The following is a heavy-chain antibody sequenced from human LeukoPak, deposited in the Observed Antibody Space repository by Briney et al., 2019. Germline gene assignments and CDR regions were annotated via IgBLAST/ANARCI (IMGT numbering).Heavy chain of an antibody. CDR1: GFTFSAYG. V-gene: IGHV3-23*01. CDR2: ISDTVRDT. CDR3: AKDNYGGIFAS. Sequence: GESLRLSCAASGFTFSAYGMSWVRQAPGKGLEWVSHISDTVRDTWCANSVKGRFIISRDNSRDTVYLQMSSLRPEDTALYFCAKDNYGGIFASWGQGTLVTVSS. D-gene: IGHD4-17*01. J-gene: IGHJ4*02.